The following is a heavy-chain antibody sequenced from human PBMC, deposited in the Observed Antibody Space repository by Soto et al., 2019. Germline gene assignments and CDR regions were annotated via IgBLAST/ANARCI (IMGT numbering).Heavy chain of an antibody. D-gene: IGHD3-22*01. J-gene: IGHJ3*02. V-gene: IGHV4-39*01. CDR2: IYYSGST. CDR1: GGSISSSSYY. CDR3: ASRPSSLVVIESDAFDI. Sequence: QLQLQESGPGLVKPSETLSLTCTVSGGSISSSSYYWGWIRQPPGKGLEWIGSIYYSGSTYYNPSLKSRVTISVDTSKNQFSLKLSSVTAADTAVYYCASRPSSLVVIESDAFDIWGQGTMVTVSS.